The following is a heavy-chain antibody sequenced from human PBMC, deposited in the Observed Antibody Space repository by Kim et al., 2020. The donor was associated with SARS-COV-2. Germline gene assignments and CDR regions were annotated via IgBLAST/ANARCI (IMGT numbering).Heavy chain of an antibody. Sequence: SVKVSCKASGGTFSSYTISWVRQAPGQGLEWMGRIIPILGIANYAQKFQGRVTITADKSTSTAYMELSSLRSEDTAVYYCARSSLRYYDSSGYYFNDAFDIWGQGTMVTVSS. V-gene: IGHV1-69*02. CDR1: GGTFSSYT. D-gene: IGHD3-22*01. J-gene: IGHJ3*02. CDR2: IIPILGIA. CDR3: ARSSLRYYDSSGYYFNDAFDI.